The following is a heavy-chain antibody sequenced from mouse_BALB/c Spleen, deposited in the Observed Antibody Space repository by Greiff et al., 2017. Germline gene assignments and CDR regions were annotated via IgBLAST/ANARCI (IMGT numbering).Heavy chain of an antibody. V-gene: IGHV1S81*02. J-gene: IGHJ4*01. D-gene: IGHD2-1*01. CDR1: GYTFTSYY. Sequence: VQLQQSGAELVKPGASVKLSCKASGYTFTSYYMYWVKQRPGQGLEWIGEINPSNGGTNFNEKFKSKATLTVDKSSSTAYMQLSSLTSAGSAVYCGTRSGGNWPYYYAMDDWGQGSSVGGAS. CDR3: TRSGGNWPYYYAMDD. CDR2: INPSNGGT.